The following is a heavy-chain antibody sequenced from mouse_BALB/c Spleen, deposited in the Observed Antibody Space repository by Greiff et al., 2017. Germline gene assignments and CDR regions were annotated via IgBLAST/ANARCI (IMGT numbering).Heavy chain of an antibody. CDR3: ARASLY. CDR1: GFSLTSYG. V-gene: IGHV2-9*02. J-gene: IGHJ3*01. Sequence: QVQLKESGPGLVAPSQSLSITCPVSGFSLTSYGVHWVRQPPGQGLEWLGVIWAGGSTNYNSALMSRLSISKDNSKSQVFLKMNSLQTDDTAMYYCARASLYWGQGTLVTVSA. CDR2: IWAGGST.